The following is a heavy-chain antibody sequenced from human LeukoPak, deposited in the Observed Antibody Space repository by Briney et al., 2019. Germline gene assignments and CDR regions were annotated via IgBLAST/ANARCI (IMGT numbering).Heavy chain of an antibody. CDR1: GFTFSDYY. CDR2: VSSSGSTI. V-gene: IGHV3-11*01. J-gene: IGHJ4*02. CDR3: ARATITMIVVVVIGPIDY. D-gene: IGHD3-22*01. Sequence: GGSLRLSCVASGFTFSDYYMSWIRQAPGKGLEWVSYVSSSGSTIYYADSVKGRFTISRDNAKNSLYLQMNSLRAEDTAVYYCARATITMIVVVVIGPIDYWGQGTLVTVSS.